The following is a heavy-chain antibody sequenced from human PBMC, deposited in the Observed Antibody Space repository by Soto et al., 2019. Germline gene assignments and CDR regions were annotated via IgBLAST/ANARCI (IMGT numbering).Heavy chain of an antibody. J-gene: IGHJ4*02. CDR3: VRRGHYEVSGHFLDY. Sequence: PGRYLALSCAASGFPDRDYALALVGQAPAKGREWVSTISGGSSGRYYGGCVTGRFTISRENAKNTLFLQMNSLRAEDTALYYCVRRGHYEVSGHFLDYWGQGT. CDR1: GFPDRDYA. D-gene: IGHD3-3*01. CDR2: ISGGSSGR. V-gene: IGHV3-23*01.